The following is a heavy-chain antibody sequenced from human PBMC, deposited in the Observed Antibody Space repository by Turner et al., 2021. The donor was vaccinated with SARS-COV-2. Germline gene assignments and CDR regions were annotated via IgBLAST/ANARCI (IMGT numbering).Heavy chain of an antibody. J-gene: IGHJ3*02. CDR2: IRSSSSYI. D-gene: IGHD3-22*01. V-gene: IGHV3-21*01. CDR1: GFTFSSYS. CDR3: ARDVPTYYYDSSGYYTDAFDI. Sequence: EVQLVESGGGLVKPGGSLSLSCAASGFTFSSYSMNWVRQARGKGLEWVSSIRSSSSYIYYADSVKGRFTISRDNAKNSLYLQMNSLRAEDTAVYYCARDVPTYYYDSSGYYTDAFDIWGQGTMVTVSS.